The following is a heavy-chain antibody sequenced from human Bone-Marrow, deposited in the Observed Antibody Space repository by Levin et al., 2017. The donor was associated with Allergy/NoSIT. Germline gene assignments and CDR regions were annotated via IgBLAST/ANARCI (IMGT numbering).Heavy chain of an antibody. CDR3: ARDVSSGWYSENDAFDI. CDR1: GFTFSSYS. CDR2: ISSSSSYI. J-gene: IGHJ3*02. V-gene: IGHV3-21*01. Sequence: AGGSLRLSCAASGFTFSSYSMNWVRQAPGKGLEWVSSISSSSSYIYYADSVKGRFTISRDNAKNSLYLQMNSLRAEDTAVYYCARDVSSGWYSENDAFDIWGQGTMVTVSS. D-gene: IGHD6-19*01.